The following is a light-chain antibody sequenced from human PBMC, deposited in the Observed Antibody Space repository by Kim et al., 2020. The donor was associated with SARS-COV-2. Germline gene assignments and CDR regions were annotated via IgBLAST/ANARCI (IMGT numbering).Light chain of an antibody. CDR1: NGHYTYA. Sequence: SVTLTCTRGNGHYTYAIDWNQQQPGKGPRYLMKVNSDGSHSKGDGIPARFSGSSSGAERYLTISSHQSDDEADYYCQTWGPGIRVFGGGTKVTVL. CDR3: QTWGPGIRV. V-gene: IGLV4-69*01. CDR2: VNSDGSH. J-gene: IGLJ3*02.